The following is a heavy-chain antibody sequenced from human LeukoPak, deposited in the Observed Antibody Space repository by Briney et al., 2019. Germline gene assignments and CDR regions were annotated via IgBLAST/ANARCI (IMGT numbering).Heavy chain of an antibody. D-gene: IGHD3-9*01. CDR3: ARERKSSYDTLTGYYKSDAFDI. Sequence: ASVKVSCKAAGYSLITYGISWVRQDPGQGLEWMGWISAYNGNTNYAQKLQGRVTVTTDTSTNTAYMELRSLRSDDTAVYYCARERKSSYDTLTGYYKSDAFDIWGQGTMVTVSS. J-gene: IGHJ3*02. CDR1: GYSLITYG. V-gene: IGHV1-18*01. CDR2: ISAYNGNT.